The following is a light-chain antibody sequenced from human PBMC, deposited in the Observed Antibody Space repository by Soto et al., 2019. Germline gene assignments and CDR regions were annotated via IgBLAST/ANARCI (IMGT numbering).Light chain of an antibody. CDR3: QQDYNLRT. CDR2: DAS. CDR1: QSVSSSY. V-gene: IGKV3D-7*01. J-gene: IGKJ1*01. Sequence: PGERVTLSCRASQSVSSSYLTWYQQIPGQAPRLLIYDASTRATGVPARFSGSGSGTDFTLTISSLQPEDFAVYFCQQDYNLRTFGQGNKVEIK.